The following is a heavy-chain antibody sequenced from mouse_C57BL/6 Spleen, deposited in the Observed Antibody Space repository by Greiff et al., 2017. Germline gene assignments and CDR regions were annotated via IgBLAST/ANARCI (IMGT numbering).Heavy chain of an antibody. CDR3: ARGDSNGPRRFAY. J-gene: IGHJ3*01. Sequence: QVQLQQSGAELARPGASVKLSCKASGYTFTSYGISWVKQRTGQGLEWIGEIYPRSGNTYYNEKFKGKATLTADKSSSTAYMELRSLTSEDSAVYFCARGDSNGPRRFAYWGQGTLVTVSA. CDR1: GYTFTSYG. V-gene: IGHV1-81*01. D-gene: IGHD2-5*01. CDR2: IYPRSGNT.